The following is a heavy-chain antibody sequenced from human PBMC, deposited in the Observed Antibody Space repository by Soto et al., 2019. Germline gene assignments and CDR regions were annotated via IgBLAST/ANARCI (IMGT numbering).Heavy chain of an antibody. J-gene: IGHJ4*02. Sequence: PGGSLRLSCAASGFTFSRYGMSWVRQAPGKGLEWVSAITGSGDSAYYADSVKGRFTISRDSSNNTVYLQMNSLRADDTAVYYCVKLRLEIIYLASWGRGDLVTVSS. V-gene: IGHV3-23*01. D-gene: IGHD1-1*01. CDR3: VKLRLEIIYLAS. CDR1: GFTFSRYG. CDR2: ITGSGDSA.